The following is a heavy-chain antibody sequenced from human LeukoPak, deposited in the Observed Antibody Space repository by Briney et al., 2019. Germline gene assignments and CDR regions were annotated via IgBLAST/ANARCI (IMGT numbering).Heavy chain of an antibody. J-gene: IGHJ4*02. CDR3: ARRYITGWHFDY. Sequence: PGGSLRLSCAASGFXVSSNYIGWVRQAPGKGLEWVSVIYSGGSTYYADSVKGRFTISRDNSENTLYLQMNSLRAEDTAVYYCARRYITGWHFDYWGQGTLVTVSS. D-gene: IGHD6-19*01. CDR2: IYSGGST. V-gene: IGHV3-66*01. CDR1: GFXVSSNY.